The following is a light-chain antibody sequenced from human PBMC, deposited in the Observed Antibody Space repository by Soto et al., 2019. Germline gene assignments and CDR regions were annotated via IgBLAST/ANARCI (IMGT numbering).Light chain of an antibody. Sequence: EIVLTQSPATLSLSPGERATLSCRPSQSVSSYLAWYQQKPGQAPRLLIYDASNRATGIPARFSGSGSGTDFTLTISSLEPEDFAVYYCQQRSNWPRTFGPGTKVDI. CDR3: QQRSNWPRT. J-gene: IGKJ3*01. CDR1: QSVSSY. CDR2: DAS. V-gene: IGKV3-11*01.